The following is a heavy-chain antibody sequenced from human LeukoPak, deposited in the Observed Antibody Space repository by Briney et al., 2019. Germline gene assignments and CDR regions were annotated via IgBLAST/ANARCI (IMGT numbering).Heavy chain of an antibody. Sequence: GGSLRLSCAASGFTFSSYAMHWVRQAPGKGLEWVAVISYDGSNKYYADSVKGRFTISRDNSKNTLYLQMNSLRAEDTAVYYCARDHMRELSGSLFDQSAFDIWGQGTMVTVSS. CDR1: GFTFSSYA. V-gene: IGHV3-30-3*01. CDR2: ISYDGSNK. CDR3: ARDHMRELSGSLFDQSAFDI. J-gene: IGHJ3*02. D-gene: IGHD1-26*01.